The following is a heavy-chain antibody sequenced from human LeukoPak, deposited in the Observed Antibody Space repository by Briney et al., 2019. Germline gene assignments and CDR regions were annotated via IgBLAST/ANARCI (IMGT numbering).Heavy chain of an antibody. CDR1: GFTFSSYA. CDR2: ISGSGGST. Sequence: GGSLRLSCAASGFTFSSYAMSWVRQAPGKGLEWVSAISGSGGSTYYADSVKGRFTISRDNSKNTLYLQMNSLRAEDTAVYYCAKGTEPDIVVVPAASPYYYYGMDVWGQGTTVTVSS. CDR3: AKGTEPDIVVVPAASPYYYYGMDV. J-gene: IGHJ6*02. D-gene: IGHD2-2*01. V-gene: IGHV3-23*01.